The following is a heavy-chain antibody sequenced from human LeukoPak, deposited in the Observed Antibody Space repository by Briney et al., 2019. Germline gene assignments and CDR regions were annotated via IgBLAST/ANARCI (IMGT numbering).Heavy chain of an antibody. D-gene: IGHD6-19*01. J-gene: IGHJ6*03. CDR1: GVAFSSFA. V-gene: IGHV3-23*01. Sequence: GGSLRLSCAASGVAFSSFAMGWVRQSPGKGLEWLSTINGGGNTTFYADSVKGRFTISRDNSKNTLYLHMDSLRPDDTAIYYCTKELHVAVAVADYYYFYMDVWGRGTAVTVSS. CDR2: INGGGNTT. CDR3: TKELHVAVAVADYYYFYMDV.